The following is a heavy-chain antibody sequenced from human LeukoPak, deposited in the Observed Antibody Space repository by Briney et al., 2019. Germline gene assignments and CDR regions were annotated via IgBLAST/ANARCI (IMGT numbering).Heavy chain of an antibody. CDR2: IHHSGST. Sequence: KPSETLSLTCTVSGGSITSYDWSWIRQPPGTGLEWIGYIHHSGSTNYNPSLKSRVTISVDTSKNQFSLKLSSVTAADTAVYYCASLERGPAAALQDYWGQGTLVTVSS. CDR1: GGSITSYD. D-gene: IGHD2-2*01. V-gene: IGHV4-59*12. CDR3: ASLERGPAAALQDY. J-gene: IGHJ4*02.